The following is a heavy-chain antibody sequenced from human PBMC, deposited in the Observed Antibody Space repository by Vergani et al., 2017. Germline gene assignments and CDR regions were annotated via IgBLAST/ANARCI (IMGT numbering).Heavy chain of an antibody. Sequence: QVQLVESGGGVVQPGGSLRLSCAASGFTFNSYGRHWVRQAPGKGLEWVASIRSDESRRYYVDSMEGPFTISRDNSKNTLYLQMKSLRPEDTAVYYCAKEGGGYCSGGTCYPEYWGQGTLVIVSS. CDR2: IRSDESRR. D-gene: IGHD2-15*01. V-gene: IGHV3-30*02. CDR1: GFTFNSYG. CDR3: AKEGGGYCSGGTCYPEY. J-gene: IGHJ4*02.